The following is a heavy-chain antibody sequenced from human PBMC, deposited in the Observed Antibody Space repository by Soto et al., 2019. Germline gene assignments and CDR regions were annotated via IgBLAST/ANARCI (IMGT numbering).Heavy chain of an antibody. J-gene: IGHJ4*02. CDR2: ISAHNGNT. Sequence: QVHLVQSGAEVKKPGASVKVSCKGSGYIFTTYGITWVRQAPGQGLEWMGWISAHNGNTNYAQKLQGRVTVTRDTSRSTAYMERRNLRSDDTAVYYFARVRYGDYWGQRARVTVSS. CDR1: GYIFTTYG. V-gene: IGHV1-18*01. D-gene: IGHD1-1*01. CDR3: ARVRYGDY.